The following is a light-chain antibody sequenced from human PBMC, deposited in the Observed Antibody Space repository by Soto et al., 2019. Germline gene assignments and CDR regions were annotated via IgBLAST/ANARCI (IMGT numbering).Light chain of an antibody. CDR1: NSNIGSHT. Sequence: QSVLTQPPSASGTPGQRVTISCSGSNSNIGSHTVNWYQQLPGTAPKVLIYSNNQRPSGVPDRFSGSKSGTSASLAISGLQSEDEADYYCAAWDDSLNAWVFGGGTKLTVL. CDR3: AAWDDSLNAWV. J-gene: IGLJ3*02. V-gene: IGLV1-44*01. CDR2: SNN.